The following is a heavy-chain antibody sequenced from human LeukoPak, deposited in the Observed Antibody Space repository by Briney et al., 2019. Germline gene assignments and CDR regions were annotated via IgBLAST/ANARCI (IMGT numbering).Heavy chain of an antibody. D-gene: IGHD3-22*01. Sequence: ASVKVSCKASGYTFTSYYMHWVRQAPGQGLEWMGIINPSGGSTSYAQKFQGRVTMTRDTSTSTVYMELSSLRSEDTAVYYCARGLHYYDNSGLFIQYWGQGTLVTVSS. CDR3: ARGLHYYDNSGLFIQY. V-gene: IGHV1-46*01. J-gene: IGHJ1*01. CDR2: INPSGGST. CDR1: GYTFTSYY.